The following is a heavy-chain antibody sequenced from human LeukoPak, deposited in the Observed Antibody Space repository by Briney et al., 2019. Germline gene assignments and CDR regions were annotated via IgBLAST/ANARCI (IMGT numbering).Heavy chain of an antibody. CDR1: ELLFENAW. CDR2: ISSSGSTI. D-gene: IGHD3-10*02. CDR3: AELGITMIGGV. Sequence: GGSLRLSCVASELLFENAWMSWVRQAPGKGLEWVSYISSSGSTIYYADSVKGRFTISRDNAKNSLYLQMNSLRAEDTAVYYCAELGITMIGGVWGKGTTVTISS. J-gene: IGHJ6*04. V-gene: IGHV3-48*03.